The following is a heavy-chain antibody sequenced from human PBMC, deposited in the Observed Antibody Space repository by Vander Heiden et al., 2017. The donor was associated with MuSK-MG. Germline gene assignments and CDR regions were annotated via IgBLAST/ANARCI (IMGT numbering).Heavy chain of an antibody. Sequence: QVQLVQSGAEVKKPGSSVKVSCKASGGTFSSYAISWVRQAPGQGLEWMGGIIPIFGTANYAQKFQGRVTITADKSTSTAYMELSSLRSEDTAVYYCARLGSGDYIRFLNYYYYGMDVWGQGTTVTVSS. CDR3: ARLGSGDYIRFLNYYYYGMDV. D-gene: IGHD4-17*01. CDR2: IIPIFGTA. CDR1: GGTFSSYA. V-gene: IGHV1-69*06. J-gene: IGHJ6*02.